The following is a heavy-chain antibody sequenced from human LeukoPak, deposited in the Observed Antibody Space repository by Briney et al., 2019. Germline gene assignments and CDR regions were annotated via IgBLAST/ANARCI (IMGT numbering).Heavy chain of an antibody. CDR2: ISAGGGAT. CDR3: AKDASGSPYYFDY. CDR1: RFTFSSYA. V-gene: IGHV3-23*01. J-gene: IGHJ4*02. Sequence: GGSLRLSCAPSRFTFSSYAMSWVRQAPGKGLEWVSAISAGGGATYYADSVKGRFTISRDNSKNTLYLQMNSLRADDTAVYYCAKDASGSPYYFDYWGQGTLVTVSS. D-gene: IGHD3-10*01.